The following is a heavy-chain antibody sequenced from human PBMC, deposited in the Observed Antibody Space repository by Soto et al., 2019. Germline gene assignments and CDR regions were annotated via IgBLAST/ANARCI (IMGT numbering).Heavy chain of an antibody. CDR1: GGFVSHSY. Sequence: QEQLQESGPGLVKPSETLSLTCTVSGGFVSHSYWAWIRQTPGKGLDWIGSISYSGLTTYNPSLRSRVTMSIDTSKNQFSLKVTSATAADTAVYYYARKSDQLLWGNWFDPWGQGTLVTVSS. CDR3: ARKSDQLLWGNWFDP. D-gene: IGHD2-2*01. CDR2: ISYSGLT. V-gene: IGHV4-59*02. J-gene: IGHJ5*02.